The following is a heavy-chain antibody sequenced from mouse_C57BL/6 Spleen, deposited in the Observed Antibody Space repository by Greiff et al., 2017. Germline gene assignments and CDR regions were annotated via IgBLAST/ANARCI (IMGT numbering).Heavy chain of an antibody. CDR1: GYTFTSYW. V-gene: IGHV1-64*01. J-gene: IGHJ4*01. CDR3: ARSRYGNSYYAMDY. D-gene: IGHD2-1*01. Sequence: QVQLQQPGAELVKPGASVKLSCKASGYTFTSYWMHWVKQRPGQGLEWIGMIHPNSGSTNYNEKFKSKATLTVDKSSSTAYMQLSSLTSEDSAVYYCARSRYGNSYYAMDYWGQGTSVTVSS. CDR2: IHPNSGST.